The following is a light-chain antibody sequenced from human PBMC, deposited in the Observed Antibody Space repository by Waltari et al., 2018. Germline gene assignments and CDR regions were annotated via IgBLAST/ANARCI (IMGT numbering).Light chain of an antibody. J-gene: IGKJ5*01. V-gene: IGKV3-11*01. Sequence: DIVLTQFPASLSLSPGERATLSCRASQSVSSYLAWYQQKPGQAPRLLIYDASNRATGIPARFSGSGSGTDFPLTISSLEPEDFAVYYCQQRRDWPITFGQGTRLEIK. CDR1: QSVSSY. CDR2: DAS. CDR3: QQRRDWPIT.